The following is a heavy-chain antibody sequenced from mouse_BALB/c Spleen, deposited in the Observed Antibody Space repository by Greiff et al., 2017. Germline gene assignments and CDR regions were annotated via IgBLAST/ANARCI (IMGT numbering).Heavy chain of an antibody. V-gene: IGHV5-6-5*01. J-gene: IGHJ3*01. D-gene: IGHD2-12*01. Sequence: EVKLVESGGGLVKPGGSLKLSCAASGFTFSSYAMSWVRQTPEKRLEWVASISSGGSTYYPDSVKGRFTISRDNARNILYLQMSSLRSEDTAIYYCYDEGPFAYWGQGTLVTVSA. CDR3: YDEGPFAY. CDR1: GFTFSSYA. CDR2: ISSGGST.